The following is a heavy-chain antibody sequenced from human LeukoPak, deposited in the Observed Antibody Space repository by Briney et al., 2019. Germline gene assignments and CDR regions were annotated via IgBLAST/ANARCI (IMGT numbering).Heavy chain of an antibody. Sequence: GGSLRLSCAASGSSLSYYAMHWVRQAPGKGLEWLSVIWYDGSEKYYVDSVKGRFTISRDNSKNTLYLQMNSLRVEDTAVYYCARGTSDGPVAQLDHWGQGTLVTVAS. CDR1: GSSLSYYA. CDR2: IWYDGSEK. V-gene: IGHV3-33*01. CDR3: ARGTSDGPVAQLDH. J-gene: IGHJ4*02. D-gene: IGHD2-15*01.